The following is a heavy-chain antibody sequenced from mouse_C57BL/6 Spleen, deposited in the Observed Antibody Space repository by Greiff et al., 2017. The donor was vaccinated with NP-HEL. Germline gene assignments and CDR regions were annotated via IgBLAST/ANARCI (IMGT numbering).Heavy chain of an antibody. V-gene: IGHV5-17*01. D-gene: IGHD1-1*01. CDR1: GFTFSDYG. CDR2: ISSGSSTI. Sequence: EVKLVESGGGLVKPGGSLKLSCAASGFTFSDYGMHWVRQAPEKGLEWVAYISSGSSTIYYADTVKGRFTISRDNAKNTLFLQMTSLRSEDTAMYYCARNYYGSSYRYYYAMDYWGQGTSVTVSS. CDR3: ARNYYGSSYRYYYAMDY. J-gene: IGHJ4*01.